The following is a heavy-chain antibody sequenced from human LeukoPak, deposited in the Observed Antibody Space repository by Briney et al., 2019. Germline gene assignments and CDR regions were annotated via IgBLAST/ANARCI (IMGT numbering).Heavy chain of an antibody. J-gene: IGHJ4*02. V-gene: IGHV3-21*04. Sequence: GGSLRLSCAASGFTFSSYSMNWVRQAPGKGLEWVSAISSSSSYIYYADSVKGRFTIPRDNAKNSLYLQMNSLRAEDTAMYYCARESDWEKAPIRFRDYWGQGTLVTVSS. D-gene: IGHD1-26*01. CDR3: ARESDWEKAPIRFRDY. CDR1: GFTFSSYS. CDR2: ISSSSSYI.